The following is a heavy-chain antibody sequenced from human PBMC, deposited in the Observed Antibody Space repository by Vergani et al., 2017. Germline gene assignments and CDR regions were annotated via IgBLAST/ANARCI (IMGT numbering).Heavy chain of an antibody. V-gene: IGHV3-23*01. Sequence: EVQLLESGGGLVQPGGSLRLSCAASGFTFSSYAMSWVRQAPGKGLEWVSAISGSGGSTYYADSVKGRFTISRDNSKNTLYLQMNSLRAEDTAVYYCAKNRLPXCSGGSCYVNWLDPWGQGTLVTVSS. J-gene: IGHJ5*02. D-gene: IGHD2-15*01. CDR2: ISGSGGST. CDR1: GFTFSSYA. CDR3: AKNRLPXCSGGSCYVNWLDP.